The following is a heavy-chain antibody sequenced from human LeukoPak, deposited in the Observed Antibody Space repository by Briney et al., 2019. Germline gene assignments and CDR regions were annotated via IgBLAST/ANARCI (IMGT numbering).Heavy chain of an antibody. Sequence: SETLSLTCTVSGGSISGYYLTWIRQPPGKGLEWIGYIYSSGSTKYNPSLKSRVTISVHTSKTQFSLYLSSVTAADTAVYYCARVTYDSSGFYHTYYYYVDVWGNGTTVTVSS. D-gene: IGHD3-22*01. J-gene: IGHJ6*03. CDR2: IYSSGST. CDR1: GGSISGYY. V-gene: IGHV4-59*01. CDR3: ARVTYDSSGFYHTYYYYVDV.